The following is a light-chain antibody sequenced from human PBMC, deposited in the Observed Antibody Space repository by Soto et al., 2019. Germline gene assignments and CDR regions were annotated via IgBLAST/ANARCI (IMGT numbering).Light chain of an antibody. CDR1: QSFSSSY. CDR3: QQRDSWPIT. J-gene: IGKJ5*01. CDR2: GAS. V-gene: IGKV3D-20*02. Sequence: EIVMTQSPATLSLSPGERATLSCRASQSFSSSYLAWYQQKPGQAPRLLIFGASNRATGIPARFSGSGSGTDFTLTINSLEPDDFAVYYCQQRDSWPITFGQGTRLEI.